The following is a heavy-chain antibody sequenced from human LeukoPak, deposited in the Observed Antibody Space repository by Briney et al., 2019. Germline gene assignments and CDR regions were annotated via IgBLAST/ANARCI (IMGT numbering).Heavy chain of an antibody. V-gene: IGHV3-7*01. CDR2: IKQDGSEK. CDR1: GFTFSDYY. D-gene: IGHD6-19*01. J-gene: IGHJ5*02. Sequence: GGSLRLSCAASGFTFSDYYMSWIRQAPGKGLEWVANIKQDGSEKYYVDSVKGRFTISRDNAKNSLYLQMNSLRVEDTAVYYCARLSGWYGNNWFDPWGQGTLVTVSS. CDR3: ARLSGWYGNNWFDP.